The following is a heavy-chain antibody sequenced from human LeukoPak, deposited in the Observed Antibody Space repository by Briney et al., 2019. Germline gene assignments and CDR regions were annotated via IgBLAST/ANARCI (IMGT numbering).Heavy chain of an antibody. J-gene: IGHJ6*02. V-gene: IGHV3-23*01. CDR2: ISGGGGST. Sequence: GGSLRLSCAASGFTFSSYAMSWVRQAPGKGLEWVSAISGGGGSTYYADSVKGRFTISRDNSKNTLYLQMNSLRAEDTAVYYCASRSGSRHYYYYYGMDVWGQGTTVTVSS. D-gene: IGHD3-10*01. CDR1: GFTFSSYA. CDR3: ASRSGSRHYYYYYGMDV.